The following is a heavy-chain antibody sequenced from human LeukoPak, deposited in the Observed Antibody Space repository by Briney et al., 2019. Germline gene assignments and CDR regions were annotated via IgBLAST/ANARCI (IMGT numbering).Heavy chain of an antibody. J-gene: IGHJ4*02. CDR2: ISYDGSLK. CDR1: GFSFSNFG. D-gene: IGHD2-2*01. CDR3: AKSFLIPGLLHPALVPFDY. V-gene: IGHV3-30*18. Sequence: GRYLRLYCVGSGFSFSNFGMHWVRQAPGKGLEWMAVISYDGSLKYYLDSVKGRFTMSRDNSKNTLYLQMDSLRAEDTAVYYCAKSFLIPGLLHPALVPFDYWGQGTLVTVSS.